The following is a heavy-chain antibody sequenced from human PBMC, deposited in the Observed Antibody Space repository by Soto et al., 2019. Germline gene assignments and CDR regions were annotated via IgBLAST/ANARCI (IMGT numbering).Heavy chain of an antibody. CDR1: GGSMSSNY. J-gene: IGHJ4*02. CDR2: IYYTGST. CDR3: ARGGSYGDFFDY. D-gene: IGHD4-17*01. V-gene: IGHV4-59*01. Sequence: SETLSLTCTVSGGSMSSNYWTWIRQSPGKGLEWIGYIYYTGSTKYNPSLKSRVTISLDTSKNQFSLRLTSVTSADTAVYYCARGGSYGDFFDYWGQGAQVTVPS.